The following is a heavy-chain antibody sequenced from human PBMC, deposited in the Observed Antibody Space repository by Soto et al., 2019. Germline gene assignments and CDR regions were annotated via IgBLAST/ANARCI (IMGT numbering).Heavy chain of an antibody. D-gene: IGHD1-1*01. Sequence: SETLSLTCTVSGDSISRDDYYWSWIRQPPGKGLEWMGNIYFSGKTSYNPSLKSRLTISLDTSKNQFSLKLTSAIAADTAVYYCVTARNNSPGYLDYWGRGTLVTVSS. J-gene: IGHJ4*02. CDR2: IYFSGKT. V-gene: IGHV4-30-4*01. CDR1: GDSISRDDYY. CDR3: VTARNNSPGYLDY.